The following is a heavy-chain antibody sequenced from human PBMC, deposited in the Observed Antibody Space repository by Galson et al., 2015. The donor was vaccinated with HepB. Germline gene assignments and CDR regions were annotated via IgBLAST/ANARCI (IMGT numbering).Heavy chain of an antibody. D-gene: IGHD2-2*01. V-gene: IGHV1-2*02. CDR3: ARAVVPAAPSDS. Sequence: SVKVSCKASPYTFTKYYIHWVRQAPGQGLQWVGWINPNSGRTNYAPSLQDGVTMSRDTSINTVYMDLSSLRSDDSAIYFCARAVVPAAPSDSWGQGTLVIVSS. J-gene: IGHJ5*01. CDR1: PYTFTKYY. CDR2: INPNSGRT.